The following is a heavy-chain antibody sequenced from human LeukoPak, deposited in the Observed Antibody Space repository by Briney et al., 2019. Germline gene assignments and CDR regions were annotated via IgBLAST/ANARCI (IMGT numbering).Heavy chain of an antibody. J-gene: IGHJ4*02. V-gene: IGHV4-31*03. D-gene: IGHD2-8*01. CDR1: GGSISSGGYY. Sequence: SQTLSLTCTVSGGSISSGGYYWSWIRQHPGKGLEWIGYIYYSGSTYYNPSLKSRVTLSVDTSKNQFSLRLSSVTAADTAVYYCARGSVYVQPFDYWGQGTLVTVSS. CDR3: ARGSVYVQPFDY. CDR2: IYYSGST.